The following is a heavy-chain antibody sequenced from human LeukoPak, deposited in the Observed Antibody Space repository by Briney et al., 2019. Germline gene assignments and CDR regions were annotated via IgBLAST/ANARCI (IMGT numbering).Heavy chain of an antibody. CDR1: GFSLSTSGMC. CDR2: IDWDDDK. CDR3: ARNRLGRAVADPYYYYYMDV. Sequence: ESGPALVKPTQTLTLTCTFSGFSLSTSGMCVSWIRQPPGKALEWLARIDWDDDKYYSTSLKTRLTISKDTSKNQVVLTMTNMDPVDTATYYCARNRLGRAVADPYYYYYMDVWGKGTTVTVSS. V-gene: IGHV2-70*11. J-gene: IGHJ6*03. D-gene: IGHD6-19*01.